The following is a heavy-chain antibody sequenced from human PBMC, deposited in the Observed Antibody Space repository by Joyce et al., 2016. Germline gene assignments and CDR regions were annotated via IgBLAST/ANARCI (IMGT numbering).Heavy chain of an antibody. J-gene: IGHJ4*02. CDR3: ANSIQARGSAPAGDS. CDR1: GFTCSSYY. Sequence: EVQLVESGGGLVLPGGSLRLSCVASGFTCSSYYMSWVRQAPGRRRGWWASRKEDGSEKSYVDSVKGRFTISRDNVKNSLYLQMNSLRAEDTAMYYCANSIQARGSAPAGDSWGQGTLVTVSS. D-gene: IGHD6-13*01. V-gene: IGHV3-7*03. CDR2: RKEDGSEK.